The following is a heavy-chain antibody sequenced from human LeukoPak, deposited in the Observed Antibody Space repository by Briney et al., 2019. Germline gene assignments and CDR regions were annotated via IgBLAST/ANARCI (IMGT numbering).Heavy chain of an antibody. CDR3: ARGWVDSSGYEVRTWFDP. V-gene: IGHV4-34*01. J-gene: IGHJ5*02. CDR1: GGSFSGYY. Sequence: SETLSLTCAVYGGSFSGYYWSWIRQPPGKGLEWIGEINHGGSTNYNPSLKSRVTISVDTSKNQFSLKLSSVTAADTAVYYCARGWVDSSGYEVRTWFDPWGQGTLVTVSS. CDR2: INHGGST. D-gene: IGHD3-22*01.